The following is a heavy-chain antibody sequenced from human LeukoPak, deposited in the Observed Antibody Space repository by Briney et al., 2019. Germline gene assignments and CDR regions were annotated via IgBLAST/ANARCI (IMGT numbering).Heavy chain of an antibody. J-gene: IGHJ4*02. CDR1: GFTFSSYS. D-gene: IGHD3-22*01. CDR2: ISSSSSYI. Sequence: GGSPRLSCAASGFTFSSYSMNWVRQAPGKGLEWVSSISSSSSYIYYADSVKGRFTISRDNAKNSLYLQMNSLRAEDTAVYYCARDRSYYDSSSEIHWGQGTLVTVSS. V-gene: IGHV3-21*01. CDR3: ARDRSYYDSSSEIH.